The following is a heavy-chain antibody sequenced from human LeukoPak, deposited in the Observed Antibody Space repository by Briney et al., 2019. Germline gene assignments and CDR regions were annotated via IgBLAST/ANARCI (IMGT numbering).Heavy chain of an antibody. V-gene: IGHV1-69*06. J-gene: IGHJ4*02. CDR2: IIPILSTT. CDR1: GGSFNTHG. Sequence: SVKVSCTASGGSFNTHGISWVRQAPGQGLEWMGRIIPILSTTTYAQNFQGRVTITADKSTSTAYMEVSSLRSEDTAVYYCARARNYCESTSCYNHFDDWGQGTLVTVSS. CDR3: ARARNYCESTSCYNHFDD. D-gene: IGHD2-2*02.